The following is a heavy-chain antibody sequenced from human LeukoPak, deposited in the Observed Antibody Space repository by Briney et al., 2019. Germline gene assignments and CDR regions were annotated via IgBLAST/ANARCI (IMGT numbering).Heavy chain of an antibody. CDR2: IIPIFGTA. CDR1: GGTFSSYA. CDR3: ARGSRDYYDSSGYRFDY. V-gene: IGHV1-69*05. D-gene: IGHD3-22*01. J-gene: IGHJ4*02. Sequence: SVQVSCKASGGTFSSYAISWVRQAPGQGLEWMGGIIPIFGTANYAQKFQGRVTITTDESTSTAYMELSSLRSEDTAVYYCARGSRDYYDSSGYRFDYWGQGTLVTVSS.